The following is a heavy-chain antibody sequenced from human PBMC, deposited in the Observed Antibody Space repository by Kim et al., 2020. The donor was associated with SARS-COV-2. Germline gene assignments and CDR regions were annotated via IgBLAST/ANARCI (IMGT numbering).Heavy chain of an antibody. Sequence: GGSLRLSCAASGFSFSKYSMHWVRQAPGKGLEWVSSISTSSIYIYNKDSLKGRFTISRNNARNSLFLQMNSLRVEDTAVYYCARGETNSGSSGSMDVWGQGTTVTVSS. V-gene: IGHV3-21*01. CDR2: ISTSSIYI. D-gene: IGHD1-26*01. CDR3: ARGETNSGSSGSMDV. J-gene: IGHJ6*02. CDR1: GFSFSKYS.